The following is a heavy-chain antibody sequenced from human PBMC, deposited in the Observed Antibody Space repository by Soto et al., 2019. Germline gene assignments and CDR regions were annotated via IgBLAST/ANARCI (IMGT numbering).Heavy chain of an antibody. Sequence: QVQLVQSGAEVKKPGSSVKVSCKASGYTFTSYAIHWVRQAPGQRLEWMGWINAGNGNTKYSQKFQDRVTITRDTSASTAYLELSSLRSEDTAVYYCARDLGGWPDYWGQGTLVTVSS. CDR2: INAGNGNT. CDR3: ARDLGGWPDY. J-gene: IGHJ4*02. D-gene: IGHD6-19*01. V-gene: IGHV1-3*01. CDR1: GYTFTSYA.